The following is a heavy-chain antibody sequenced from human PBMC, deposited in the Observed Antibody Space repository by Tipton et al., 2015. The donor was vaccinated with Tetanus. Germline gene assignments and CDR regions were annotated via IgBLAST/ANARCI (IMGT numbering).Heavy chain of an antibody. Sequence: TLSLTCTVSGDSVRSGDYQWNWIRQSPGKGLEWLAYISYSGSTNSNYSLKSRITISQDTSKNQFSLKLTSVTAADTAVYYCARANYDFPKKGPFDSWGQGTLVIVSS. D-gene: IGHD3-3*01. V-gene: IGHV4-61*08. CDR3: ARANYDFPKKGPFDS. CDR2: ISYSGST. CDR1: GDSVRSGDYQ. J-gene: IGHJ4*02.